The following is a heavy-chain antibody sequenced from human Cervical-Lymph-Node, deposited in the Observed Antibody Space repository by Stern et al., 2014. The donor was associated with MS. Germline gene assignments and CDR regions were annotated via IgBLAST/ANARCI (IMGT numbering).Heavy chain of an antibody. CDR1: GGTITTYY. CDR3: ATGGRIGSQTFDI. D-gene: IGHD2-8*02. V-gene: IGHV4-59*03. CDR2: IFYTGNT. J-gene: IGHJ3*02. Sequence: QVQLQESGPGLVKPSETLSLTCTVSGGTITTYYYRWIRQPPGQGLEWIGDIFYTGNTNYDPSLKSRVTMSIDTSKNQFSLNLSPVTAADTAVYYCATGGRIGSQTFDIWGRGTRVTVSS.